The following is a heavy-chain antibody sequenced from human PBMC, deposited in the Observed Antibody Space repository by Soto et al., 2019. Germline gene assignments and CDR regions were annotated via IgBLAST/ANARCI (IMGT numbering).Heavy chain of an antibody. CDR2: ISNGGTAT. D-gene: IGHD6-19*01. J-gene: IGHJ4*02. CDR1: GFTFSMHW. Sequence: EVQLVESGGGLVQPGQSLRLSCEGFGFTFSMHWMHWVRQAPGXXPEWVARISNGGTATNYGDSVRGRFTIARDNAKNTMFLQMKSLXAXXXXXXXXXXXGXXXXXXGFLYWGRGTQVTVSS. V-gene: IGHV3-74*01. CDR3: XXXGXXXXXXGFLY.